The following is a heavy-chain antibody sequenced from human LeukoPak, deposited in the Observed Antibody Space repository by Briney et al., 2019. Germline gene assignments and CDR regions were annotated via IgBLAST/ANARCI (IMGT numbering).Heavy chain of an antibody. J-gene: IGHJ4*02. CDR3: ARDYVDDIPMIKDY. V-gene: IGHV1-46*01. CDR1: GYTFTSYH. D-gene: IGHD2-8*01. CDR2: INLSGGST. Sequence: ASVKVSCKASGYTFTSYHMHWVRQAPGQGLEWMGLINLSGGSTTYAQRFQGRVTLTRDTSTSTVYMELSSLRSEDTAVYYCARDYVDDIPMIKDYWGQGTLVTVSS.